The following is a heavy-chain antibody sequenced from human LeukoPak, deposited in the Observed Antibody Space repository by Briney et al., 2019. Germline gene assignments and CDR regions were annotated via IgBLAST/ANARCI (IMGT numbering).Heavy chain of an antibody. CDR2: IYPGDSHI. D-gene: IGHD2-21*01. V-gene: IGHV5-51*01. CDR3: ARQIAQGDY. CDR1: GYSFTTYW. J-gene: IGHJ4*02. Sequence: GESLKISCEASGYSFTTYWIGWVRQMPGKGLEWMGIIYPGDSHIRYSPSFQGQVTISADKSINTAYLQWSSLRASDTAMHYCARQIAQGDYWGQGTLVTVSS.